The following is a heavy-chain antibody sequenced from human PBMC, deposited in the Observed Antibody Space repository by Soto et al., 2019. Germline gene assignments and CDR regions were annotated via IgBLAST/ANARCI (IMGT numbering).Heavy chain of an antibody. D-gene: IGHD1-1*01. CDR1: GFTFSSYG. CDR3: ARDLRISGTNAALGY. J-gene: IGHJ4*02. V-gene: IGHV3-33*01. Sequence: GGSLRLSCAASGFTFSSYGMHWVRQAPGKGLEWVALIWYDGNNEYYADSVKGRFTISRDYSQNTLYLQMNSLRAEDTAIYYCARDLRISGTNAALGYWGQGTLVTVSS. CDR2: IWYDGNNE.